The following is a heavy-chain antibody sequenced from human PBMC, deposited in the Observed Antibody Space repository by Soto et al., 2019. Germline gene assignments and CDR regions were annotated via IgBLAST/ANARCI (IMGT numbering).Heavy chain of an antibody. CDR1: GFTFSSYA. CDR2: ISYDGSIE. D-gene: IGHD6-19*01. V-gene: IGHV3-30-3*01. J-gene: IGHJ4*02. CDR3: ARLDKFSSGWS. Sequence: QVQLVESGGGVVQPGRSLRLSCAASGFTFSSYAMHWVRQAPGKGLEWVATISYDGSIEYYADSVKGRFTVSRDNSENTLHLQMDSLRPEDTALFYCARLDKFSSGWSWGQGTLVTVSS.